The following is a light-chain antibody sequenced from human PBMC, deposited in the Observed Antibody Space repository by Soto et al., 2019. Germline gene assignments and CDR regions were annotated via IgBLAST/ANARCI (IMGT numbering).Light chain of an antibody. Sequence: EILMTQSPATLSVSPGEGATLSCRASQSISRDLAWYQHQPGQPPRLLISAASTRATGIPARFSGGGSGTEFTLPIDSLQSEDFAIYYCQQYNNGPPWTFGQGTKVEI. CDR3: QQYNNGPPWT. V-gene: IGKV3-15*01. J-gene: IGKJ1*01. CDR2: AAS. CDR1: QSISRD.